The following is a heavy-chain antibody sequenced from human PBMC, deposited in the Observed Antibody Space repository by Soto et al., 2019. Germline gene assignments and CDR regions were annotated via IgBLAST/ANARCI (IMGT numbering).Heavy chain of an antibody. J-gene: IGHJ5*02. CDR3: AKDRYSSSCCNWFDP. D-gene: IGHD6-6*01. Sequence: EVQLLESGGGLVQPGGSLRLSCAASGFTFSSYAMSWVRQAPGKGLEWVSAISGSGGSTYYADSAKGRFTISRDNSKNTLYRQMNSLRAEDTAVYYCAKDRYSSSCCNWFDPWGQGTLVTVAS. V-gene: IGHV3-23*01. CDR2: ISGSGGST. CDR1: GFTFSSYA.